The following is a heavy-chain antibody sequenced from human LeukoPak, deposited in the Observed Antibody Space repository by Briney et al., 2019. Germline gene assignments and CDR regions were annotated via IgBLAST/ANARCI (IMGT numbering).Heavy chain of an antibody. CDR2: TYSDVNT. Sequence: PGGSLRLSCAASGFTVSSNYMSWVRQAPGKGLEWVSITYSDVNTNYADSVKGRFTISRDNSKNTLSLQMNSLRAEDTAVYYCARKKDLFNAAFDIWGQGTVVTVSS. J-gene: IGHJ3*02. CDR1: GFTVSSNY. V-gene: IGHV3-53*01. CDR3: ARKKDLFNAAFDI.